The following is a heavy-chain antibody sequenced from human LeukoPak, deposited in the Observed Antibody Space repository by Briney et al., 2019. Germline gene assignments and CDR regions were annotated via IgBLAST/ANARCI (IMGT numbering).Heavy chain of an antibody. Sequence: GGSLRLSCLTSGFTFSTNAMSWVRKAPGKGLEWISGISGSGASTYYADSVTGRFTISRDNSRNTLYLQMNSLRGDDTAVYYCAKDVGKWESLHFFDYWGQGTLVTVSS. J-gene: IGHJ4*02. CDR2: ISGSGAST. V-gene: IGHV3-23*01. CDR1: GFTFSTNA. D-gene: IGHD1-26*01. CDR3: AKDVGKWESLHFFDY.